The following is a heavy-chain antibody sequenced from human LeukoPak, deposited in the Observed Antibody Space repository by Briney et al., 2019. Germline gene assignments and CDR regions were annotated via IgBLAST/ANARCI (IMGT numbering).Heavy chain of an antibody. V-gene: IGHV3-30*02. Sequence: GGSLRLSCAASGFTFSSYGMLWVRQAPGKGLEWVSFIRYDGSNEYYADSVKGRFTISRDNAKNSLYLQMNSLRAEDTAVYYCARAPLYYDILTGYYKQYYFDYWGQGTLVTVSS. CDR3: ARAPLYYDILTGYYKQYYFDY. CDR1: GFTFSSYG. CDR2: IRYDGSNE. D-gene: IGHD3-9*01. J-gene: IGHJ4*02.